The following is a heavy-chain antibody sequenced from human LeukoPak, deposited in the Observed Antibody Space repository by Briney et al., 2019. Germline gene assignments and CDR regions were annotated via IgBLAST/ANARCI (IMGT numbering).Heavy chain of an antibody. CDR1: GGSISSSNYY. V-gene: IGHV4-39*01. CDR2: ILYSGTT. Sequence: TSETLSLTCTVSGGSISSSNYYWGWIRQPPGKGLEWIGSILYSGTTYYNPSLESRITISVDTSKNQVSLKLNSVTAADTAVFYCARHLRVGARQEFDYWGQGTLVTVPS. J-gene: IGHJ4*02. D-gene: IGHD5/OR15-5a*01. CDR3: ARHLRVGARQEFDY.